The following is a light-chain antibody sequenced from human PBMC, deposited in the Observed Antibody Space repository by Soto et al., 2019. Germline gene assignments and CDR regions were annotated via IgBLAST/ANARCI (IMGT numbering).Light chain of an antibody. CDR2: GAS. V-gene: IGKV3-15*01. Sequence: EIVMTQSPATLSVSPGERATLSCRASQSVSSNLAWYQQKPGQAPRLLIYGASTSATGIPARFSVSGSGTEFTLTISSLQSEDFAVYYCQQYNNWPPVTFCPGTKVDIK. J-gene: IGKJ3*01. CDR3: QQYNNWPPVT. CDR1: QSVSSN.